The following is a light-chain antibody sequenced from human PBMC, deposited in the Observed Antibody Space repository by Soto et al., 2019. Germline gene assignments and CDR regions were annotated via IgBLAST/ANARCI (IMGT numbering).Light chain of an antibody. CDR1: QSVLYSSNKKNY. CDR3: EQSYSTPRT. V-gene: IGKV4-1*01. CDR2: WAS. Sequence: DIVMTQSPDSLAVSLGERATINCKSSQSVLYSSNKKNYLAWYQQKSGQSPKVLIYWASTRESGVPDRFSGHGSGTEFTLTIRRLPAEDAAVYYCEQSYSTPRTFGQGTKVEIK. J-gene: IGKJ1*01.